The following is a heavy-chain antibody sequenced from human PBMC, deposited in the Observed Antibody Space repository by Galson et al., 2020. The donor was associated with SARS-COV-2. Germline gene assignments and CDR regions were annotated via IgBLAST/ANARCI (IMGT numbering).Heavy chain of an antibody. CDR3: ARHRRRVLWFGDPADFDY. J-gene: IGHJ4*02. CDR2: INHSGST. CDR1: GGSFSGYY. V-gene: IGHV4-34*01. D-gene: IGHD3-10*01. Sequence: SQTLSLTCAVYGGSFSGYYWSWIRQPPGKGLEWIGEINHSGSTNYNPSLKSRVTISVDTSKNQFSLKLSSVTAADTAVYYCARHRRRVLWFGDPADFDYWGQGTLVTVSS.